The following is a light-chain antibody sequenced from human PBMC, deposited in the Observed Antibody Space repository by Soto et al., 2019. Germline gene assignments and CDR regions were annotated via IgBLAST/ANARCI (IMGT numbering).Light chain of an antibody. CDR1: SSDVGGYDY. CDR3: SSYSSSSTLVV. J-gene: IGLJ2*01. CDR2: DVS. Sequence: ALTQPASVSGSPGQSITISCTGTSSDVGGYDYVSWYQQYPGKAPKLMIYDVSNRPSGVSNRFSGSKSGNTASLTISGLQAEDEADYYCSSYSSSSTLVVFGGGTKVTVL. V-gene: IGLV2-14*03.